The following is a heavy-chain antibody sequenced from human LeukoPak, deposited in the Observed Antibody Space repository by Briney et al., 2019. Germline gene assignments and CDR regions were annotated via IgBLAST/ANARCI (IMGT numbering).Heavy chain of an antibody. Sequence: PSETLSLTCTVSGGSISSSFYYWGRIRQPPGKGLEWIGSIYYSGSTYYNPSLKSRVTISVDTSKNQFSLKLSSVTAADTAVYYCARRSSNYYYYYMDVWGKGTTVTVSS. CDR1: GGSISSSFYY. J-gene: IGHJ6*03. D-gene: IGHD1-26*01. CDR3: ARRSSNYYYYYMDV. V-gene: IGHV4-39*01. CDR2: IYYSGST.